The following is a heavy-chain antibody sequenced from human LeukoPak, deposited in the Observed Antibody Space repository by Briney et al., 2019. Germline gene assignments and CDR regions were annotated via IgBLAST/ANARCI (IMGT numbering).Heavy chain of an antibody. CDR2: INHSGST. D-gene: IGHD3-3*01. V-gene: IGHV4-34*01. CDR1: GGSFSGYY. CDR3: ARAGRIDFWSGYYSPNNPFDY. Sequence: PSETLSLTCAVYGGSFSGYYWSWIRQPPGKGLEWIGEINHSGSTNYNPSLKSRVTISVDTSKNQFSLKLSSVTAADTAVYYCARAGRIDFWSGYYSPNNPFDYWGQGTLVTVSS. J-gene: IGHJ4*02.